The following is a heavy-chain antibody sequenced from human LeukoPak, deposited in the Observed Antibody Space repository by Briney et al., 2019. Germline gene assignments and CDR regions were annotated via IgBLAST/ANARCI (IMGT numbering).Heavy chain of an antibody. Sequence: PGGSLRLSCVASGFIFRSYAMSWVRQAPGKGLEWVSAISGSGGSTYYADSVKGRFTVSRDNSKNTLYLQMNSLRAEDTAVYYCAKTPSKWELTTFDYWGQGTLVTVSS. CDR3: AKTPSKWELTTFDY. CDR1: GFIFRSYA. V-gene: IGHV3-23*01. D-gene: IGHD1-26*01. J-gene: IGHJ4*02. CDR2: ISGSGGST.